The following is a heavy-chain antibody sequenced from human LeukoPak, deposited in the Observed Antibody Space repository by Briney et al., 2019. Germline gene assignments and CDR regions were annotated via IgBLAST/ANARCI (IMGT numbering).Heavy chain of an antibody. CDR1: GFTFSDYN. D-gene: IGHD2-2*01. Sequence: GGSLRLSCAASGFTFSDYNMNRVRQAPGKGLEGVSYITDSGNTIHYEDSVKGRFTISRDNAKNSLYLQMNSLRAEETAVYSCARGGCSRTSCSFGMAVWGQGTTVTVSS. V-gene: IGHV3-11*04. CDR2: ITDSGNTI. J-gene: IGHJ6*02. CDR3: ARGGCSRTSCSFGMAV.